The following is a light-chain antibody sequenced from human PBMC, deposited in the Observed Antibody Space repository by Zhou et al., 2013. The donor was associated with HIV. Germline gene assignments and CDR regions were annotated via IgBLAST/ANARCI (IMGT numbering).Light chain of an antibody. Sequence: EIVLTQSPGALSLSPGERATLSCRASQSVHGRYLAWYQQKPGQAPRLLIYDSSNRATGIPARFSGSGSGTDFTLTISSLEPEDFAVYYCQQRSNWPPRYTFGQGT. V-gene: IGKV3-11*01. CDR2: DSS. CDR1: QSVHGRY. J-gene: IGKJ2*01. CDR3: QQRSNWPPRYT.